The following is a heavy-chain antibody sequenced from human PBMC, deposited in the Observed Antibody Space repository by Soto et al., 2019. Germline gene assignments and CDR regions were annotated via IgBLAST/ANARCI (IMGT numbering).Heavy chain of an antibody. CDR3: AQTTGWPGFDY. CDR2: IYNGEST. Sequence: QMQLQESGPGLVKPSETMSLTCTASGASISNYYWNWIRQPPGKGLEWIGHIYNGESTNYNPSLKSRVTISVDTSKNQCSLKLGSVTAADTAVYYCAQTTGWPGFDYWGQGILVTVSS. J-gene: IGHJ4*02. D-gene: IGHD6-19*01. V-gene: IGHV4-59*01. CDR1: GASISNYY.